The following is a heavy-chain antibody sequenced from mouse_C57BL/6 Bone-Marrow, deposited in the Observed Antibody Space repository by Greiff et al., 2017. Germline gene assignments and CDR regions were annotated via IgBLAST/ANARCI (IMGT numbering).Heavy chain of an antibody. CDR3: ARRLRLDV. CDR2: ISSGGSYT. D-gene: IGHD2-4*01. V-gene: IGHV5-6*01. CDR1: GFTFSSYG. J-gene: IGHJ1*03. Sequence: EVQGVESGGDLVKPGGSLKLSCAASGFTFSSYGMSWVRQTPDKRLEWVATISSGGSYTYYPDSVKGRFTISRDNAKNTLYLQMSSLKSEDTAIYYGARRLRLDVWGTGTTVTVSS.